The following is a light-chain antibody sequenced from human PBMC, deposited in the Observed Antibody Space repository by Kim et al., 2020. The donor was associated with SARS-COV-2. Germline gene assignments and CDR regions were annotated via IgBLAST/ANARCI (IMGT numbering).Light chain of an antibody. J-gene: IGKJ1*01. CDR1: QSVSSSY. Sequence: EFVVFHSPFPLSLSPGERATLSCRASQSVSSSYLAWDQQKPGQAPRLLIYGASSRATGSPDRFSGSGSGTSFTLTSSRLEPEDFAVYYCQQYGGSPWTFGQGTKVDI. CDR2: GAS. V-gene: IGKV3-20*01. CDR3: QQYGGSPWT.